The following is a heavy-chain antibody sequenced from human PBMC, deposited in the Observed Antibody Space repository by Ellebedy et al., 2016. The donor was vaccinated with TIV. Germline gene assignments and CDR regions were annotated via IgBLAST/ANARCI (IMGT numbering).Heavy chain of an antibody. CDR1: GFTFSNYP. D-gene: IGHD6-13*01. V-gene: IGHV3-23*01. CDR3: ADAHSNSWCSGSN. J-gene: IGHJ4*02. CDR2: FSSSGDST. Sequence: GESLKISCAASGFTFSNYPMSWVRQAPGKGLEWVSAFSSSGDSTYYADSVKVRFTISRDNSKNTLFLQMHSLRADDTALYYCADAHSNSWCSGSNWGQGTLVTVSS.